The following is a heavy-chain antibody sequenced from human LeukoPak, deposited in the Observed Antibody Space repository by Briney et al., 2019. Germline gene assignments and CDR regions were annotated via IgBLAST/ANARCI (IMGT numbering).Heavy chain of an antibody. Sequence: PGGSLTLSCAASGFSFSNSGMHWVRQAPGKGLEWVAVIWYDGSKKFYADSVKGRFTISRDNSDSTLYLQMNSLRAEDTAVYYCAREPEYFDYWGQGALVTVSS. CDR2: IWYDGSKK. J-gene: IGHJ4*02. CDR3: AREPEYFDY. D-gene: IGHD1-14*01. CDR1: GFSFSNSG. V-gene: IGHV3-33*01.